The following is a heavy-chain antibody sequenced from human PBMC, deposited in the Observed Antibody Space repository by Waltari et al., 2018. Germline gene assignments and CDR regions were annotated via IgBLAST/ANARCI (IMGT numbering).Heavy chain of an antibody. CDR2: IYHSGGT. D-gene: IGHD2-21*01. J-gene: IGHJ4*02. V-gene: IGHV4-38-2*01. Sequence: QVQLQESGPGLVKPSETLSLTCAVSGYSISSGYYWGWIRQPPGKGLEWIGSIYHSGGTYNNPSLKSRVTISVDTSKNQFSLKLGSVTAADTAVYYCARLGRVWWLLDYWGQGTLVTVSS. CDR1: GYSISSGYY. CDR3: ARLGRVWWLLDY.